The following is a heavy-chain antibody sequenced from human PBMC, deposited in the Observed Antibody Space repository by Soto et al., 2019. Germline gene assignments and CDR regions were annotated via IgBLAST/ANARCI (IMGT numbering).Heavy chain of an antibody. CDR3: AREIGYCSSTSCSDYYYYYYMDV. Sequence: PSETLSLTCTVAGGSISSYDWSWIRQTPGKGLEWIGYIYYSGSTNYNPSLKSRVTISVDTSKNQFSLKLSSVTAADTAVYYCAREIGYCSSTSCSDYYYYYYMDVWGKGTTVTVSS. J-gene: IGHJ6*03. V-gene: IGHV4-59*01. D-gene: IGHD2-2*01. CDR2: IYYSGST. CDR1: GGSISSYD.